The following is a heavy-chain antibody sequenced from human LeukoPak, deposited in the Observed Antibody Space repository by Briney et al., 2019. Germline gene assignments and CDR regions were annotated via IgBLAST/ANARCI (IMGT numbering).Heavy chain of an antibody. CDR1: GYTFTFYY. CDR2: INANSGDT. D-gene: IGHD3-22*01. V-gene: IGHV1-2*02. Sequence: GASVTVSFTASGYTFTFYYMHWVRQAPGQGREWMGWINANSGDTKYAQKFQGRVTMTRDTSISTAYMELSRLRSDDTAMYYCAREISGYSDYWGQGTLVTVSS. CDR3: AREISGYSDY. J-gene: IGHJ4*02.